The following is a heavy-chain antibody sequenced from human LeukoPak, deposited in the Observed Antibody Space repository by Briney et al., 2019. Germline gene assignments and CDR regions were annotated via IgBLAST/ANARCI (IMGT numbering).Heavy chain of an antibody. CDR1: RYTFTSYY. CDR2: INPSGAST. CDR3: ARGLGSIYYGDYGYFDY. D-gene: IGHD4-17*01. J-gene: IGHJ4*02. V-gene: IGHV1-46*01. Sequence: GASVKVSCKAYRYTFTSYYMHWVRQAPGQGLEWMGIINPSGASTSYAQKFQGRVTMTRDMSTSTVYMELSSLRSEDTAVYYCARGLGSIYYGDYGYFDYWGQGTLVTVSS.